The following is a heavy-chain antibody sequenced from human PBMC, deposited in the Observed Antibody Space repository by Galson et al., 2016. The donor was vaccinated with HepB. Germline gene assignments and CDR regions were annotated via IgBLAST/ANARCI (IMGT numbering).Heavy chain of an antibody. V-gene: IGHV4-4*02. D-gene: IGHD7-27*01. CDR2: MYHSGYT. CDR3: VSVWGKYFDY. Sequence: SETLSLTCAVSGGSFTNNNWWSWVRQPPGEGLEWIGEMYHSGYTNYNPSLKSRVTMSVDKSKNQFSLRLFAVTAAETAVYHCVSVWGKYFDYWGQGALVTVSS. CDR1: GGSFTNNNW. J-gene: IGHJ4*02.